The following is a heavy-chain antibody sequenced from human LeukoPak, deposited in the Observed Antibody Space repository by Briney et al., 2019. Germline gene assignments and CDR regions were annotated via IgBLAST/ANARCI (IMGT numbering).Heavy chain of an antibody. D-gene: IGHD6-6*01. Sequence: GGSLRLSCAASGFTFSSYAIHRVRQAPGKGLEWVSAISGSGGSTYYADSVKGRFTISRDNSKNTLYLQMNSLRAEDTAVYYCAKDWYSSSSGLFDYWGQGTLVTVSS. CDR2: ISGSGGST. CDR1: GFTFSSYA. J-gene: IGHJ4*02. V-gene: IGHV3-23*01. CDR3: AKDWYSSSSGLFDY.